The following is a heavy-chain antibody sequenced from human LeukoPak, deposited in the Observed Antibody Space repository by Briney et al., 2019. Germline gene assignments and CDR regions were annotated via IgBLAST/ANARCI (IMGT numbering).Heavy chain of an antibody. Sequence: GGSLRLSCAASGFTFSSYEMNWVRQAPGKGLEWVSYISSSGSTIYYADSVKGRFTISRDNAKNSLYLQMNSLRAEDTAVYYCARDTRVATVRSYYFDYWGQGTLVTVSS. D-gene: IGHD4-17*01. CDR3: ARDTRVATVRSYYFDY. CDR1: GFTFSSYE. V-gene: IGHV3-48*03. CDR2: ISSSGSTI. J-gene: IGHJ4*02.